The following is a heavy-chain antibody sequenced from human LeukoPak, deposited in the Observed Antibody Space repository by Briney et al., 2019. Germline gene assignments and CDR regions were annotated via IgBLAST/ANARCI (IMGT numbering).Heavy chain of an antibody. CDR3: ASPDYSNYVSVDP. CDR2: IYHSGST. J-gene: IGHJ5*02. D-gene: IGHD4-11*01. Sequence: SETLSLTCTVSGYSISSGYYWGWIRQPPGKGLEWIGSIYHSGSTYYNPSLKSRVTISVDTSKNQFSLKLSSVTAADTTVYYCASPDYSNYVSVDPWGQGTLVTVSS. V-gene: IGHV4-38-2*02. CDR1: GYSISSGYY.